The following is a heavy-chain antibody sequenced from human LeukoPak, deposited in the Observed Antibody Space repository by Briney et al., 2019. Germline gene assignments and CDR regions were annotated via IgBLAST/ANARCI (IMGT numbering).Heavy chain of an antibody. J-gene: IGHJ3*02. CDR2: ITGSGGSS. V-gene: IGHV3-23*01. CDR3: ARRWLQSWAFDI. D-gene: IGHD5-24*01. Sequence: PGGSLRLSCAASGFPFGNYVMTWVRQAPGKGLEWVSAITGSGGSSNYADSVKGRFTISRDNAKKLLYLHMNSLRAEDTAVYYCARRWLQSWAFDIWGQGTMVTVSS. CDR1: GFPFGNYV.